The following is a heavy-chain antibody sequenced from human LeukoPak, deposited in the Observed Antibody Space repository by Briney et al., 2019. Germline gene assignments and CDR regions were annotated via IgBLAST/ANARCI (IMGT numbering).Heavy chain of an antibody. Sequence: VASVKVSCKASGYTFTSYDINWVRQATGQGLEWMGWMNPNSGNTGYAQKFQGRVTITRNTSISTAYMELSSLRSEDTAVYYCARGLITMVRGVIIKWFDYWGQGTLVTVSS. CDR2: MNPNSGNT. V-gene: IGHV1-8*03. CDR3: ARGLITMVRGVIIKWFDY. CDR1: GYTFTSYD. D-gene: IGHD3-10*01. J-gene: IGHJ4*02.